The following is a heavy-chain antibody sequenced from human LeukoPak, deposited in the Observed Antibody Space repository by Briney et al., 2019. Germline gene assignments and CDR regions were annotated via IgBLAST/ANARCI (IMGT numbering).Heavy chain of an antibody. Sequence: GGSLRLSCAASGFTFSDYYMSWIRQAPGKGLEWVSYISSSGSTIYHADSVKGRFTISRDNAKNSLYLQMNSLRAEDTAVYYCAKGNSYYDILTGYYNYWGQGTLVTVSS. CDR2: ISSSGSTI. CDR1: GFTFSDYY. CDR3: AKGNSYYDILTGYYNY. D-gene: IGHD3-9*01. V-gene: IGHV3-11*04. J-gene: IGHJ4*02.